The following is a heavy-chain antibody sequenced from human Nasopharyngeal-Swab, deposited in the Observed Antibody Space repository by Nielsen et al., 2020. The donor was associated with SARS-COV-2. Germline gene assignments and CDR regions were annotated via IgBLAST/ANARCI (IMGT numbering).Heavy chain of an antibody. CDR2: IGDTGDST. CDR1: GFTFNTYA. V-gene: IGHV3-23*01. Sequence: LSLTCAASGFTFNTYAMTWVRQAPGKGLVWVSAIGDTGDSTYYADSVKGRFTISRDNPKNTLYLQMNSLRVEDTAVYYCAKDLKRDIWSGYYDYYYYLDVWGKGTTVTVSS. D-gene: IGHD3-3*01. J-gene: IGHJ6*03. CDR3: AKDLKRDIWSGYYDYYYYLDV.